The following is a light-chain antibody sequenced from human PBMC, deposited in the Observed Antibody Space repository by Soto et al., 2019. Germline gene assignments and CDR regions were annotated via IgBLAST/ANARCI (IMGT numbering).Light chain of an antibody. CDR1: HSVSSSH. CDR2: GAS. CDR3: QHYGTSLT. V-gene: IGKV3-20*01. Sequence: DIVLTQSPGTLSLSPGESVTLSCRASHSVSSSHLAWYQQKPGQAPRLFIYGASRRASGIPDRFSGSGSGTDFTLTISRLQPEDFAVYSCQHYGTSLTXGG. J-gene: IGKJ4*01.